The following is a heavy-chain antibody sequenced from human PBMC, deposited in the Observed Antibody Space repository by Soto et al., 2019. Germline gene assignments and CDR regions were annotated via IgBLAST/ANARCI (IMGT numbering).Heavy chain of an antibody. J-gene: IGHJ4*02. V-gene: IGHV4-30-2*01. CDR2: IYHSGST. CDR3: ARAGGLGAVAVDY. D-gene: IGHD6-19*01. Sequence: QLQLQESGSGLVKPSQTLSLTCAVSGGSISSGGYSWSWIRQPQGKGLEWIGYIYHSGSTYYNPFLKSRVTRSVDRSKNQFSLKLCSVTAADTAVYYCARAGGLGAVAVDYWGQGTLVTVSS. CDR1: GGSISSGGYS.